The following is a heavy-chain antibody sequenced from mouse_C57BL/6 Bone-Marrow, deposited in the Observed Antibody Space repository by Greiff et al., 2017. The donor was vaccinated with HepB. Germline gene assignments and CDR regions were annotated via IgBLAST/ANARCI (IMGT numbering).Heavy chain of an antibody. D-gene: IGHD1-1*01. V-gene: IGHV1-7*01. Sequence: QVQLQQSGAELAKPGASVKLSCKASGYTFTSYWMHWVKQRPGQGLEWIGYINPSSGYTKYNQKFKDKATLTADKYSSTAYMQLSSLTYEDSAVYYCARRGGSSYNWYFDVWGTGTTVTVSS. CDR2: INPSSGYT. J-gene: IGHJ1*03. CDR3: ARRGGSSYNWYFDV. CDR1: GYTFTSYW.